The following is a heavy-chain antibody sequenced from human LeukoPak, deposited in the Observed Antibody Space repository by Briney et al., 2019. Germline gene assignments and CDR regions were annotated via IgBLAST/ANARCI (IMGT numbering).Heavy chain of an antibody. CDR1: GGHFSGYY. V-gene: IGHV4-34*01. CDR2: INHSGST. CDR3: ARGLRWYFDL. Sequence: PSETLSLTCAVYGGHFSGYYWSWIRQPPGKGLEWIGEINHSGSTNYNPSLKSRVTISVDTSKNQFSLTLSSVTAADTAVYYCARGLRWYFDLWGRGTLVTVSS. J-gene: IGHJ2*01.